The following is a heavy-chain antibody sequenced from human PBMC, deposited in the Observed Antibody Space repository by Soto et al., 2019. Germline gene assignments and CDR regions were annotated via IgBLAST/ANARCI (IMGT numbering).Heavy chain of an antibody. CDR2: ISYDGSNK. Sequence: LRLSCAASGFTFSSYGMHWVRQAPGKGLEWVAVISYDGSNKYYADSVKGRFTISRDNSKNTLYLQMNSLRAEDTAVYYCAKSRALLADAFDIWGQGTMVTVSS. CDR1: GFTFSSYG. D-gene: IGHD3-10*01. CDR3: AKSRALLADAFDI. J-gene: IGHJ3*02. V-gene: IGHV3-30*18.